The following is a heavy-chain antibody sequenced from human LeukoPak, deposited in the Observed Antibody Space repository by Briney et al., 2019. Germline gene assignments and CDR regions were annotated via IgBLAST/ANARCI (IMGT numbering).Heavy chain of an antibody. Sequence: GGSLRLSCAASGFTVSSNYMSWVRQAPGKGLEWVAVIYSGGSTYYEDSVKGRFTISRDNSKNTLFLQMNSLRAEDTAVYYCARDRLYSSSSEDYWGQGTLVTVSS. D-gene: IGHD6-6*01. CDR1: GFTVSSNY. CDR2: IYSGGST. J-gene: IGHJ4*02. CDR3: ARDRLYSSSSEDY. V-gene: IGHV3-53*01.